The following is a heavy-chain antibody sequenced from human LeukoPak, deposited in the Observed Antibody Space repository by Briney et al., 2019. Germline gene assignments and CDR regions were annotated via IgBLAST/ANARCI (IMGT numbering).Heavy chain of an antibody. Sequence: PGGSLRLSCAASGFTFSSYAMSWVRQAPGKGLEWIGSIYHSGSTYYNPSLKSRVTISVDTSKNQFSLKLSSVTAADTAVYYCARDHSNFDYWGQGTLVTVSS. J-gene: IGHJ4*02. V-gene: IGHV4-38-2*02. CDR2: IYHSGST. CDR1: GFTFSSYA. CDR3: ARDHSNFDY. D-gene: IGHD6-13*01.